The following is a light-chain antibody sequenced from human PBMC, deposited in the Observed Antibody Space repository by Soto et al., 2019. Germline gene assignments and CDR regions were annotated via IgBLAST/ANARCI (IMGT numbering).Light chain of an antibody. CDR2: GIS. CDR3: QQYRKWPIT. J-gene: IGKJ5*01. V-gene: IGKV3-15*01. Sequence: EIVMAQAPATLSLCIAEIATLSYRVSHSISSNLAWYQQRPGQPPRVLIYGISTRATGIPARFSGSGSGTELSRTTGSLHSEDLAGDYWQQYRKWPITFGQGTRLEIK. CDR1: HSISSN.